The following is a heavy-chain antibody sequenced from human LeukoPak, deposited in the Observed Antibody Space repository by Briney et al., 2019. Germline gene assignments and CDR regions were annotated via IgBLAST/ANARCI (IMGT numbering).Heavy chain of an antibody. CDR3: VQTTGWPGFDY. J-gene: IGHJ4*02. D-gene: IGHD6-19*01. V-gene: IGHV4-4*09. CDR2: IYNGVPA. CDR1: GAPISRFY. Sequence: SETLSLTCTTSGAPISRFYWSWVRQPPGKGLEWIGNIYNGVPAFFNPSLKSRVTLSVDTSKTQFSLQLASVTAADTAVYYCVQTTGWPGFDYWGQGILVTVSS.